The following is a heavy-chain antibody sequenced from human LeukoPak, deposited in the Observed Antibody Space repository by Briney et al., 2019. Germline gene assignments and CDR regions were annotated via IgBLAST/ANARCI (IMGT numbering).Heavy chain of an antibody. D-gene: IGHD2-15*01. CDR2: IYTSGST. J-gene: IGHJ6*03. Sequence: SETLSLTCTVSGGSISSYYWSWIRQPAGKGLEWLGRIYTSGSTNYNPSLKSRVTMSVDTSKNQFSLKLSSVTAADTAVYYCARGGCSGGSCYSGSNKYMDVWGKGTRSPSP. V-gene: IGHV4-4*07. CDR3: ARGGCSGGSCYSGSNKYMDV. CDR1: GGSISSYY.